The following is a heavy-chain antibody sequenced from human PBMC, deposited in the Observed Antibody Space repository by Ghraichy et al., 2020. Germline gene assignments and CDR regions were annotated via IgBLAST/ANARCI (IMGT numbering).Heavy chain of an antibody. Sequence: SQTLSLTCTVSGVSVSSALFYWSWVRQPPGRGLESLAYIYYSGTTNYSPSLKSRVTISVDTSKNQVSLKLNSVTTSDTAVYYCATLNTASFEFWGQGTMVTGYS. CDR1: GVSVSSALFY. CDR3: ATLNTASFEF. CDR2: IYYSGTT. J-gene: IGHJ3*01. V-gene: IGHV4-61*01.